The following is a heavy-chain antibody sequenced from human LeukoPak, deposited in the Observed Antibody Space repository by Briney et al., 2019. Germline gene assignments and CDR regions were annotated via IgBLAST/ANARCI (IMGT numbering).Heavy chain of an antibody. CDR2: ITGSSGSTI. CDR1: GFTFSSYA. V-gene: IGHV3-48*03. D-gene: IGHD3-22*01. Sequence: GGSLRLSCAASGFTFSSYAMNWVRQAPGKGLEWVSAITGSSGSTIYYADSVKGRFTISRDSAKNSLYLQMNSLRAEDTAVYYCARDMYYYDSSGYDHNPFDYWGQGTLVTVSS. CDR3: ARDMYYYDSSGYDHNPFDY. J-gene: IGHJ4*02.